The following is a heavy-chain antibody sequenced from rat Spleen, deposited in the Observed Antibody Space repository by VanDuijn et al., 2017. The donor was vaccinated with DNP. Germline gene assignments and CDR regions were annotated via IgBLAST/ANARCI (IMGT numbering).Heavy chain of an antibody. J-gene: IGHJ2*01. CDR3: TREVISRSTFSY. CDR1: GYSITSSYR. Sequence: EVQLQESGPGLVKPSQSLSLTCSVTGYSITSSYRWNWIRKFPGNKLEWMGYINSAGSTNYNPSLKSRISITRDTSKNQFFLQLRSVTTEDTATYYCTREVISRSTFSYWGQGVMVTVSS. D-gene: IGHD1-11*01. V-gene: IGHV3-3*01. CDR2: INSAGST.